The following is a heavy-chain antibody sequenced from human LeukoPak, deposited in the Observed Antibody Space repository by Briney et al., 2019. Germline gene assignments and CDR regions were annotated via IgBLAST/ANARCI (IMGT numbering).Heavy chain of an antibody. V-gene: IGHV5-51*01. J-gene: IGHJ4*02. CDR3: ARRPGYCSSTSCHGDYFDY. D-gene: IGHD2-2*01. CDR2: IYPGDSDT. Sequence: GESLKISCKGSGYSFTSYWIGWVRQMPGKGLEWMGIIYPGDSDTRYSPSFQGQVTISADKSISTAYLQWSSLKASDTAMYYCARRPGYCSSTSCHGDYFDYWGQGTLVTVSS. CDR1: GYSFTSYW.